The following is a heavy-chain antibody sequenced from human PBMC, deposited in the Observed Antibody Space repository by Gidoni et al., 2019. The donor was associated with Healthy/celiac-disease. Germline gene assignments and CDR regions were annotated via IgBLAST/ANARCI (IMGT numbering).Heavy chain of an antibody. Sequence: QVQLQQWGAGLLKPSETLSLTCAVYGGSFSGYYWSWIRQPPGKGLEGSGEINHSGSTNYNPSLKSRVTISVDTSKNQFSLKLGSVTAADTAVYYCARWLYWYGGNSGSAFDIWGQGTMVTVSS. V-gene: IGHV4-34*01. D-gene: IGHD2-8*02. CDR2: INHSGST. CDR3: ARWLYWYGGNSGSAFDI. CDR1: GGSFSGYY. J-gene: IGHJ3*02.